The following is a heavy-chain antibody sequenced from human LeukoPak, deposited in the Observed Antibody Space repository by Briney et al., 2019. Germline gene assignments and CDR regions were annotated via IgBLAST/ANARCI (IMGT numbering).Heavy chain of an antibody. CDR1: GYSFTSYG. Sequence: ASVKVSCKASGYSFTSYGISWVRQAPGQGLEWMGRIIPILGIANYAQKFQGRVTITADKSTSTAYMELSSLRSEDTAVYYCAIHFDWLLHYWGQGTLVTVSS. CDR3: AIHFDWLLHY. CDR2: IIPILGIA. D-gene: IGHD3-9*01. J-gene: IGHJ4*02. V-gene: IGHV1-69*04.